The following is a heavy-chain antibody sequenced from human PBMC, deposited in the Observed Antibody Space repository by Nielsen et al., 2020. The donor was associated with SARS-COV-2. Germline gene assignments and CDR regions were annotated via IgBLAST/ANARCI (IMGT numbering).Heavy chain of an antibody. CDR3: SRRGGGYCSSTSCYTAYYYYYMDV. CDR2: IWYDGSNK. Sequence: GESLEISCAASGFHFSHYGLHWGRQAPGKGLEWVAVIWYDGSNKYYADSVQGRFTIPRDNSKNTLYRQMNSLRAEDTAVYYCSRRGGGYCSSTSCYTAYYYYYMDVWGKGTTVTGSS. J-gene: IGHJ6*03. CDR1: GFHFSHYG. D-gene: IGHD2-2*02. V-gene: IGHV3-33*01.